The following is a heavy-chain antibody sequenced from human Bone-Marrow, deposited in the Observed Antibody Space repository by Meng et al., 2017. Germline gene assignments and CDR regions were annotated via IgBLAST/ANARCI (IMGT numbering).Heavy chain of an antibody. Sequence: GGSLRLSCAASGFAFSSYALHWVRRAPGKGLEWVSAIGTGGDTYYADSVMGRFTISRDNAKKSLYLHMNSLIAEDMAVYYCARPTMIVVVRGPPFDYWGQGTRVTCSS. D-gene: IGHD3-22*01. CDR3: ARPTMIVVVRGPPFDY. J-gene: IGHJ4*02. CDR1: GFAFSSYA. CDR2: IGTGGDT. V-gene: IGHV3-47*01.